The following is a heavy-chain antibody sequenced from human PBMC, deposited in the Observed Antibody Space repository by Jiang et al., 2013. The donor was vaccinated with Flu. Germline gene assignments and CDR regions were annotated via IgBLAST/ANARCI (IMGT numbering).Heavy chain of an antibody. CDR3: ARDNAMGY. D-gene: IGHD2-2*01. V-gene: IGHV3-48*02. CDR1: GFIFSSYN. J-gene: IGHJ4*02. Sequence: VQLLESGGGLVQPGGSLRLSCVVSGFIFSSYNMNWVRQAPGKGLEWVSFISSSSGTIYYADSVKGRFTISRDNAKNSLFLQMNSLRDEDTAVYYCARDNAMGYWGQGTLVTVSS. CDR2: ISSSSGTI.